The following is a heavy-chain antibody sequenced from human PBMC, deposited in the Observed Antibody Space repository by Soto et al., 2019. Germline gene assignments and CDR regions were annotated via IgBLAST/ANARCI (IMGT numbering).Heavy chain of an antibody. Sequence: GASVKVSCKASGYTFTSYAMHWVRQAPGQRLKWMGWINAGNGNTKYSQKFQGRVTITRDTSASTAYMELSSLRSEDTAVYYCARVTGTTFSYYYGMDFWGQGTTVTVSS. CDR2: INAGNGNT. V-gene: IGHV1-3*01. J-gene: IGHJ6*02. CDR1: GYTFTSYA. D-gene: IGHD1-20*01. CDR3: ARVTGTTFSYYYGMDF.